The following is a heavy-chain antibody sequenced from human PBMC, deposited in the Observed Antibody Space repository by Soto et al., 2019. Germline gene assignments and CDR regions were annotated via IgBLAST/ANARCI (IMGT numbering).Heavy chain of an antibody. CDR1: GFTVSSNY. CDR3: ARVYSGYDLEYYYYYYMDV. CDR2: ICSGGST. V-gene: IGHV3-53*04. J-gene: IGHJ6*03. D-gene: IGHD5-12*01. Sequence: EVQLVESGGGLVQPGGSLRLSCAASGFTVSSNYMSWVRQAPGKGLEWVSVICSGGSTYYADSVKGRFTISRHNSKNTLYLQMNSLRAEDTAVYYCARVYSGYDLEYYYYYYMDVWGKGTTVTVSS.